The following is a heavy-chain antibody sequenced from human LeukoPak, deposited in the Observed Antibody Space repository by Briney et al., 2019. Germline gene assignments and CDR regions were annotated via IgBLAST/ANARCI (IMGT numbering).Heavy chain of an antibody. J-gene: IGHJ4*02. V-gene: IGHV4-59*01. CDR1: GGSISSYY. CDR3: ARTSIAARRADFDY. CDR2: IYYIGST. D-gene: IGHD6-6*01. Sequence: PSETLSLTCTVSGGSISSYYWSWIRQPPGKGLEWIGYIYYIGSTNYNPSLKSRVTISVDTSNNQFSLKLNSVTAADTAVYYCARTSIAARRADFDYWGQGTVVTVSS.